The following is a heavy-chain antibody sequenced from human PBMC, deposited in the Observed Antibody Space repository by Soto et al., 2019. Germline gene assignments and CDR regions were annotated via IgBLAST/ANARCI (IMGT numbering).Heavy chain of an antibody. CDR3: ARVSPASGYFLCGWFDP. CDR1: GFTFSSYA. D-gene: IGHD5-12*01. CDR2: ISSNGGST. J-gene: IGHJ5*02. Sequence: EVQLVESGGGLVQPGGSLRLSCAASGFTFSSYAMHWVRQAPGKGLEYVSAISSNGGSTYYANSVKGRFTISRDNSKNTLYLQMGSLGAEDMAVYYCARVSPASGYFLCGWFDPWGQGTLVTVSS. V-gene: IGHV3-64*01.